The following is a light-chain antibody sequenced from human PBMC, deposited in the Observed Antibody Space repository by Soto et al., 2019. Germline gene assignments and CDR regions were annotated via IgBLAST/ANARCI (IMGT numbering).Light chain of an antibody. CDR3: QTWGTGIRV. V-gene: IGLV4-69*01. CDR1: SGHSRYA. Sequence: QSVLTQSPSASASLGDSVKLTCTLSSGHSRYAIAWHQQQPDKGPRYLMKVNSDGSHNKGDGISDCFSGSSSGAARYLTISGLQSDDEADYYGQTWGTGIRVFGGGTKVTVL. J-gene: IGLJ3*02. CDR2: VNSDGSH.